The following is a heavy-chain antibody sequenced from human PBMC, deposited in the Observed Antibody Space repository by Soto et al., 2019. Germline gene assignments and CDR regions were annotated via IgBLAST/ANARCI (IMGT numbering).Heavy chain of an antibody. D-gene: IGHD2-15*01. Sequence: GGSLRLSCAASGFTFSSYSMNWVRQAPGKGLEWVSYISSSSSTIYYADSVKGRFTISRDNAKNSLYLQMNSLRDEDTAVYYCARESSICSGGSCYSDYWGQGTLVTVSS. J-gene: IGHJ4*02. CDR3: ARESSICSGGSCYSDY. CDR1: GFTFSSYS. V-gene: IGHV3-48*02. CDR2: ISSSSSTI.